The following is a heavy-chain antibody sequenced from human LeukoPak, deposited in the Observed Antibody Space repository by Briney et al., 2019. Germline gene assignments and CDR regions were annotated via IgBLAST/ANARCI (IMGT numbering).Heavy chain of an antibody. CDR3: ARVFGPRLYYYYGMDV. D-gene: IGHD3-10*02. CDR2: INHSGST. V-gene: IGHV4-34*01. CDR1: GGSFSGYY. Sequence: LETLSLTCAVYGGSFSGYYWSWIRQPPGKGLEWIGEINHSGSTNYNPSLKSRVTISVDTSKNQFSLKLSSVTAADSAVYYCARVFGPRLYYYYGMDVWGQGTTVTVSS. J-gene: IGHJ6*02.